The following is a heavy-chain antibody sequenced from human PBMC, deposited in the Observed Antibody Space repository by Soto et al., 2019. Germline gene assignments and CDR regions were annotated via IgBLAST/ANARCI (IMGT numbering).Heavy chain of an antibody. CDR1: GGSFSGYY. D-gene: IGHD3-16*02. J-gene: IGHJ5*02. Sequence: SETLSLTCAVYGGSFSGYYWSWIRQPPGKGLEWIGEINHSGSTNYNPSLKSRVTISVDTSKNQVSLKLSSVTAADTAVYYCAKTRPYYVWGSYQGWFDPWGQGTLVTVSS. V-gene: IGHV4-34*01. CDR3: AKTRPYYVWGSYQGWFDP. CDR2: INHSGST.